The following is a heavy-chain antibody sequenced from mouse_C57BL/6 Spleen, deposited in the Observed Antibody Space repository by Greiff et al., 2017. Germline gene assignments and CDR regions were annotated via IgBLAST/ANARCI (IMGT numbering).Heavy chain of an antibody. CDR1: GYAFSSSW. J-gene: IGHJ4*01. CDR3: ARGGKFIKGMDY. D-gene: IGHD1-1*01. CDR2: IYPGDGDT. Sequence: VKLMESGPELVKPGASVKISCKASGYAFSSSWMNWVKQRPGKGLEWIGRIYPGDGDTNYNGKFKGKATLTADKSSSTAYMQLSSLTSEDSAVYFCARGGKFIKGMDYWGQGTSVTVSS. V-gene: IGHV1-82*01.